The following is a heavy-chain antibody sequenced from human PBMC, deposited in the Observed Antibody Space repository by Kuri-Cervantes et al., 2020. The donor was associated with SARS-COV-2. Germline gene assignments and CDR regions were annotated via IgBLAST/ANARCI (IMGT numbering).Heavy chain of an antibody. D-gene: IGHD3-10*01. CDR1: GFTFSSYG. V-gene: IGHV3-30*18. CDR3: SKDPPITHYLVYYFDY. J-gene: IGHJ4*02. Sequence: GGSLRLSCAASGFTFSSYGMHWVRQAPGKGLEWVAVISYDGSNKYYADSVKGRFTISRDNSKNTLYLQMNSLRAEDTAVYYCSKDPPITHYLVYYFDYLVQGTLVTVSS. CDR2: ISYDGSNK.